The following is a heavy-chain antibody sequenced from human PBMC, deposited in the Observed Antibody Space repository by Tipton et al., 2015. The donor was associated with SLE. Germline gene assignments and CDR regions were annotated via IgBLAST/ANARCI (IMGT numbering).Heavy chain of an antibody. Sequence: SGFTFSSYGMHWVRQAPGKGLEWVAVIWYDGSNKYYADSVKGRFTISRDNSKNTLYLQMNSLRAEDTAVYYCARDAGVLRYLPGAFDIWGQGTMVTVSA. V-gene: IGHV3-33*01. CDR2: IWYDGSNK. J-gene: IGHJ3*02. CDR1: GFTFSSYG. D-gene: IGHD3-9*01. CDR3: ARDAGVLRYLPGAFDI.